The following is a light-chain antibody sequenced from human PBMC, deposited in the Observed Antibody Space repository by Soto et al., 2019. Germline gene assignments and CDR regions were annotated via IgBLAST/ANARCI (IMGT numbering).Light chain of an antibody. CDR2: GAS. CDR1: QSVSSN. Sequence: EIVMTQSPATLSVSPGERATLSCRASQSVSSNLAWYQQKPGQAPRLLIYGASTRATGIPARFSGSGSGTEFTLTISSLQSEDFAVYYCQQYNNWLPTFGQGTKLEFK. CDR3: QQYNNWLPT. J-gene: IGKJ2*01. V-gene: IGKV3-15*01.